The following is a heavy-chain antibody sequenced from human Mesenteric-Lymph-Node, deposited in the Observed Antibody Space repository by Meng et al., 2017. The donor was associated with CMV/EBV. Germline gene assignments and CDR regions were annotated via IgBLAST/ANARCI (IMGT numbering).Heavy chain of an antibody. J-gene: IGHJ4*02. CDR1: GYSFTSYW. CDR2: IYPGDSDT. Sequence: KVSCKGSGYSFTSYWIGWVRQMPGKGLEWMGIIYPGDSDTRYSPSFQGQVTISADKSISTAYLQWSSLKVSDTAMYYCARFALRPFVRFDYWGQGTLVTVSS. D-gene: IGHD3-10*01. CDR3: ARFALRPFVRFDY. V-gene: IGHV5-51*01.